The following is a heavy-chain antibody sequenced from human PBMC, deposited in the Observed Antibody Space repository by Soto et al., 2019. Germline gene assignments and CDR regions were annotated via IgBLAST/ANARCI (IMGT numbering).Heavy chain of an antibody. CDR3: ARFVVGATAASFDY. J-gene: IGHJ4*02. CDR1: GGSISTYY. Sequence: SETLSLTCTVSGGSISTYYWSWIRQSPGKGLEWIGYMSYSGSSNYNPSLKSRVTISVDTSKNQFSLQLRSVTAADTAMYYCARFVVGATAASFDYWGQGTLVTVSS. V-gene: IGHV4-59*01. D-gene: IGHD1-26*01. CDR2: MSYSGSS.